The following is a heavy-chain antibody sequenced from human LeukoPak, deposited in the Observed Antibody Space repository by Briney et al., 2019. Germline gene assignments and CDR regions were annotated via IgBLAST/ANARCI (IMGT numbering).Heavy chain of an antibody. CDR1: GGTFSSYA. Sequence: GASVKVSCKASGGTFSSYAISWVRQAPGQGLEWMGRINPNSGGTNYAQKFQGRVTMTRDTSISTAYMELSRLRSDDTAVYYCARDYEDYYYYGMDVWGQGTTVTVSS. J-gene: IGHJ6*02. D-gene: IGHD5-12*01. CDR2: INPNSGGT. CDR3: ARDYEDYYYYGMDV. V-gene: IGHV1-2*06.